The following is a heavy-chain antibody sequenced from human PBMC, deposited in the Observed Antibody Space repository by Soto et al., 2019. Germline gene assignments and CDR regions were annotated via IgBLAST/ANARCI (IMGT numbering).Heavy chain of an antibody. CDR1: GFSLSTSGVG. CDR2: IYWDDDK. D-gene: IGHD3-10*01. V-gene: IGHV2-5*02. J-gene: IGHJ4*02. CDR3: APRRGATYGYYFAS. Sequence: QITLKESGPTLVKPTQTLTLTCTFSGFSLSTSGVGVGWIRQPPGKALEWLVLIYWDDDKRYRPSLKSRLTLTKDTSKNQVVLTMTYMDPMDTATYYCAPRRGATYGYYFASWGQGALVTVSS.